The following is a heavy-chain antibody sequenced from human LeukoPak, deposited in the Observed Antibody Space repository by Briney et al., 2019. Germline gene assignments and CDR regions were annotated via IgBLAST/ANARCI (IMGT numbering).Heavy chain of an antibody. CDR1: GYTLAELS. J-gene: IGHJ3*02. Sequence: GASVKVSCKVSGYTLAELSMHWVRQAPGKGLEWLGWINTNTGNPAYAQGFTGRFVFSLDTSVNTAYLQISSLKAEDTAVYYCARVVHPYDYESSGLTYDAFDIWGQGTMVTVSS. D-gene: IGHD3-22*01. CDR2: INTNTGNP. V-gene: IGHV7-4-1*02. CDR3: ARVVHPYDYESSGLTYDAFDI.